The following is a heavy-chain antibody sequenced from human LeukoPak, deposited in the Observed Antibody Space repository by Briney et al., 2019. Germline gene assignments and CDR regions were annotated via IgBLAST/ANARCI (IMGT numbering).Heavy chain of an antibody. CDR3: VKPSYFSSGSFN. V-gene: IGHV3-7*01. D-gene: IGHD3-10*01. CDR1: GFFFSNYW. J-gene: IGHJ4*02. CDR2: IKQDGSEK. Sequence: GGSLRLSCAASGFFFSNYWMSWVRQAPGKGLEWVATIKQDGSEKYYMDSVKGRVIISRDNAKNSLHLEMNSLRAEDTALYYCVKPSYFSSGSFNWGQGTLVTVSS.